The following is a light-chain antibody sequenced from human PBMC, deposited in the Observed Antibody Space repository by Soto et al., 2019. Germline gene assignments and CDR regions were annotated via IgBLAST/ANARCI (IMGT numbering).Light chain of an antibody. CDR3: GTWDSSLSAGV. V-gene: IGLV1-51*01. CDR2: DNN. CDR1: SSNIGNNY. J-gene: IGLJ1*01. Sequence: VLTQPPSVSAAPGHKVTISFSGSSSNIGNNYVSWYQQLPGTAPKLLIYDNNKRPSGIPDRFSGSKSGTSATLGITGLQTGDEADYYCGTWDSSLSAGVFGTGTKV.